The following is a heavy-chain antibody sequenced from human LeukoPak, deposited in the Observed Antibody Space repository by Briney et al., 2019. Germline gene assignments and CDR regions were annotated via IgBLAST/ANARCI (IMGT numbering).Heavy chain of an antibody. CDR1: GYSFTSYW. J-gene: IGHJ4*02. Sequence: GEALKISFKGSGYSFTSYWIGWVRPRPGKGLGWMGIIYPGDSDTRYSPSFQGQVTISADKSISTAYLQWSSLKASDTAMYYCARQYCSSTSCYYFDYWGQGTLVTVSS. D-gene: IGHD2-2*01. V-gene: IGHV5-51*01. CDR2: IYPGDSDT. CDR3: ARQYCSSTSCYYFDY.